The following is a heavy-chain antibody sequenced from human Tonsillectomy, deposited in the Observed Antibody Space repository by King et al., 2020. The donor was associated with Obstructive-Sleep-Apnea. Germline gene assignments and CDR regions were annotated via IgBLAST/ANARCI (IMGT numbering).Heavy chain of an antibody. J-gene: IGHJ4*02. D-gene: IGHD3-22*01. CDR2: IYYSGST. CDR1: GGSISSGGYS. CDR3: ARGEAVVVIYFDY. Sequence: VQLQESGPGLVKPSQTLSLTCAVSGGSISSGGYSWSWIRQPPGKGLEWIGYIYYSGSTYYNPSLKSRVTISVDTSKNQFSLKLSSVTAADTAVYYCARGEAVVVIYFDYWGQGTLVTVSS. V-gene: IGHV4-30-4*07.